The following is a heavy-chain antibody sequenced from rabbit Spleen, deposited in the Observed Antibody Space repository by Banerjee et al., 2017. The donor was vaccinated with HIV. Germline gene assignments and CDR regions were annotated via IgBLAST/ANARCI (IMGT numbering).Heavy chain of an antibody. Sequence: QSLEESGGGLVKPGASLTLTCKASGFSFSRGYYMCWVRQAPGKGLEWIACIGVSTGNTYYASWAKGRFTVSKTSSTTVTLQVTSLTAADTATYFCAREDRDNNYYFDLWGQGTLVTVS. CDR2: IGVSTGNT. CDR1: GFSFSRGYY. CDR3: AREDRDNNYYFDL. D-gene: IGHD1-1*01. V-gene: IGHV1S40*01. J-gene: IGHJ4*01.